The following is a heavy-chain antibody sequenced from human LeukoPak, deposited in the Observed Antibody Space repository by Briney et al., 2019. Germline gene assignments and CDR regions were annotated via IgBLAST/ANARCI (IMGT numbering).Heavy chain of an antibody. V-gene: IGHV3-48*03. J-gene: IGHJ6*02. CDR3: AKVTYRSYYYYGMDV. D-gene: IGHD4-11*01. CDR2: ISSSGSTI. CDR1: GFTFSSYE. Sequence: GGSLRLSCAASGFTFSSYEMNWVRQAPGKGLEWVSYISSSGSTIYYADSVKGRFTISRDNAKNSLYLQMNSLRAEDTALYYCAKVTYRSYYYYGMDVWGQGTTVTVSS.